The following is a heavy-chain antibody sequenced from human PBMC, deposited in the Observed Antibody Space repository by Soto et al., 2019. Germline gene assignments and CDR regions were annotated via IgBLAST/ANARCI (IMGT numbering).Heavy chain of an antibody. CDR3: ARGLRSVLDY. D-gene: IGHD6-6*01. V-gene: IGHV3-33*01. CDR1: GFTFSNFG. Sequence: QVHLVESGGGVVQPGGSLRLSCVASGFTFSNFGMHWVRQAPGKGLEWVAVITNDERIKQYADSVRGRFAISRDNSKNTLYLQMTSMRDEDTAIYHCARGLRSVLDYWGQGTLITVSS. J-gene: IGHJ4*02. CDR2: ITNDERIK.